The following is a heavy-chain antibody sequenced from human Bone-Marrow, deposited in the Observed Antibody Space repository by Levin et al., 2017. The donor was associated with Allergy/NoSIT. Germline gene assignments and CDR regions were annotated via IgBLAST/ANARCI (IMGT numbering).Heavy chain of an antibody. CDR3: ARDRTYCILRNYGMDV. CDR1: GFTFNKFG. Sequence: PGGSLRLSCAASGFTFNKFGMNWVRQAPGKGLEWVSSISSSSSHVYYADSVKGRFTISRDNAKNSLYLQLNSLRVEDTAVYYWARDRTYCILRNYGMDVWGQGTTVTVSS. CDR2: ISSSSSHV. V-gene: IGHV3-21*01. D-gene: IGHD3-16*01. J-gene: IGHJ6*02.